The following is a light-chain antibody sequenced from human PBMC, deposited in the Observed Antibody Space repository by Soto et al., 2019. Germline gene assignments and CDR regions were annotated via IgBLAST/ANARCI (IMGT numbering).Light chain of an antibody. Sequence: QSVLTQPASVSGSPGQSITIYCTATSSDVGAYDYVSWYQQYPGKAPKLMIYEVINRPSGVSNRFSGSKSGNTASLIISGLQAEDEADYYCSSYTSSSTLVFGGGTKLTVL. CDR2: EVI. CDR1: SSDVGAYDY. V-gene: IGLV2-14*01. CDR3: SSYTSSSTLV. J-gene: IGLJ2*01.